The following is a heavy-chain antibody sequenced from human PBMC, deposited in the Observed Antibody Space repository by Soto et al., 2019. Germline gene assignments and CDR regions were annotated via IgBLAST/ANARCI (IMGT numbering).Heavy chain of an antibody. D-gene: IGHD3-16*02. CDR3: ARGRYYDYVWGSYRLGLYTGFDP. CDR2: TNHRGST. V-gene: IGHV4-34*01. J-gene: IGHJ5*02. Sequence: PFQMLRHSYAVVEGTSIGYDGSWIRKHPGKGLEWIGETNHRGSTNYNPSLKSRVRVSVDTSKNQFSRKLNSVTGADTAVYYCARGRYYDYVWGSYRLGLYTGFDPWGQGTLVTVSS. CDR1: EGTSIGYD.